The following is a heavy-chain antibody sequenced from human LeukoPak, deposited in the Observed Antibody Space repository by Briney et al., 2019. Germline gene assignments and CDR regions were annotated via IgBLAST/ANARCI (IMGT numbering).Heavy chain of an antibody. V-gene: IGHV4-59*01. J-gene: IGHJ4*02. D-gene: IGHD4-23*01. CDR3: ARVDGGSLDY. Sequence: SETPSLTCTVSGDSINNYYWSWIRQPPGKGLELIGYIYYTGSTNYNPSLKSRVTISVDTSKNQFSLKLSSVTAADTAVYYCARVDGGSLDYWGQGTLVTVSS. CDR2: IYYTGST. CDR1: GDSINNYY.